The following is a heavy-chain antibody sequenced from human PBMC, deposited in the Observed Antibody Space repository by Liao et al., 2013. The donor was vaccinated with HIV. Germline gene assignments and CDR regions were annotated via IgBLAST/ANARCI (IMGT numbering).Heavy chain of an antibody. Sequence: QVQLQESGPGLVKPSETLSLTCTVSGGSISSYYWSWIRQPAGKGLEWIGRIYTSGSTNYNPSLKSRVTMSVDTSKNQFSLKLSSVTAADTAVYYCARDQMDYYDSSGYPIGAAFDIWAKGQWSPSLQ. CDR2: IYTSGST. J-gene: IGHJ3*02. V-gene: IGHV4-4*07. CDR1: GGSISSYY. D-gene: IGHD3-22*01. CDR3: ARDQMDYYDSSGYPIGAAFDI.